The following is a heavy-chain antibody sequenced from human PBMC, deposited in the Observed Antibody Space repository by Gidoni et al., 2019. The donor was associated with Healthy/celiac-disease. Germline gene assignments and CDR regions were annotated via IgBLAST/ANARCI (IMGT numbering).Heavy chain of an antibody. CDR1: GGSISSGDYY. J-gene: IGHJ4*02. CDR2: IYYSGST. V-gene: IGHV4-30-4*01. D-gene: IGHD2-15*01. CDR3: ARGWGYCSGGSCSTPFDY. Sequence: QVQLQESGPGLVKPSQTLSLTCTVSGGSISSGDYYWSWIRQPPGQGLEWIGYIYYSGSTYYNPSLKSRVTISVDTSKNQFSLKLSSVTAADTAVYYCARGWGYCSGGSCSTPFDYWGQGTLVTVSS.